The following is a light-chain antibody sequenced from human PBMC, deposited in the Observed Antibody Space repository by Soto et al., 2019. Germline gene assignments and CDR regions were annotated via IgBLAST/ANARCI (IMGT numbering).Light chain of an antibody. CDR3: QQSYSTFSN. J-gene: IGKJ3*01. V-gene: IGKV1-39*01. CDR2: AAS. CDR1: QSISHY. Sequence: DIQMTQSPSSLSASVGDGVTITCRASQSISHYLNWYQQKPGKAPKLLIYAASSLQSGVPSRFSGSGSVTDFTLTISSLQPEDFATDYCQQSYSTFSNFGPGTKVDI.